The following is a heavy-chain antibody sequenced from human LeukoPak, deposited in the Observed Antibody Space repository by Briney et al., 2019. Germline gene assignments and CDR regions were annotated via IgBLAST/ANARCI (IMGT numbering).Heavy chain of an antibody. CDR3: ARDDSVASRPGWFDP. CDR2: ISYDGSNK. Sequence: GRSLRLSCAASGFTFSSYGMHWVRQAPGKGLEWVAVISYDGSNKYYADSVKGRFTISRDNSKNTLYLQMNSLRAEDTAVYYCARDDSVASRPGWFDPWGQGTLVTVSS. D-gene: IGHD6-6*01. J-gene: IGHJ5*02. V-gene: IGHV3-30*03. CDR1: GFTFSSYG.